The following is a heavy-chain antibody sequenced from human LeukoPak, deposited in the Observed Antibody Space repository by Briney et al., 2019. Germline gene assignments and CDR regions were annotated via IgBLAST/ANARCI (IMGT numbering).Heavy chain of an antibody. CDR3: ARPRHSSKGGYYYYMDV. CDR2: IYYSGST. J-gene: IGHJ6*03. Sequence: PSETLSLTCTVSGGSISSSSYYRGWFRQPPGKGLEWIGSIYYSGSTYYNPSLKSRVTISVDTSKNQFSLKLSSVTAADTAVYYCARPRHSSKGGYYYYMDVWGKGTTVTVSS. V-gene: IGHV4-39*01. D-gene: IGHD2-2*01. CDR1: GGSISSSSYY.